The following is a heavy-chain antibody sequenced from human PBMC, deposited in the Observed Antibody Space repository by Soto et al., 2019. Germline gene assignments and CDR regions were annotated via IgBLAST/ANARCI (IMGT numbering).Heavy chain of an antibody. D-gene: IGHD3-10*01. V-gene: IGHV1-18*01. CDR3: LANYYGSGSYSHHAFDI. CDR1: GCTFTSYG. Sequence: ASVKVSCKASGCTFTSYGISWVRQAPGQGLEWMGWISAYNGNTNYAQKLQGRVTMTTDTSTSTAYMELRSLRSDDTAVYYCLANYYGSGSYSHHAFDIWGQGTMVTVSS. CDR2: ISAYNGNT. J-gene: IGHJ3*02.